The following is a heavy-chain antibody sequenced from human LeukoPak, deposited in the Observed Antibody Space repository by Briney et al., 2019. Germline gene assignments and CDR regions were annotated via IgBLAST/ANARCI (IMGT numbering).Heavy chain of an antibody. CDR1: GFTFSSYA. CDR2: ISYDGSNK. J-gene: IGHJ4*02. CDR3: ARSLYEVDY. V-gene: IGHV3-30*04. D-gene: IGHD2/OR15-2a*01. Sequence: PGGSLRLSCAASGFTFSSYAMHWVRQAPGKGLEWVAVISYDGSNKYYADSVKGRFTISRDNSKNTLYLQMNSLRAEDTAVYYCARSLYEVDYWGQGTLVTVSS.